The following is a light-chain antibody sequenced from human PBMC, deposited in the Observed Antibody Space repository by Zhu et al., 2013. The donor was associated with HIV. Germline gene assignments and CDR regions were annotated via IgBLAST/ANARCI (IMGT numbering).Light chain of an antibody. Sequence: DMQMTQVPSTLSASVGDRVTITCRASRNINDWLAWYQHKPGEAPKLLIYKASSLQSGVPSRFSGSGFGTEFTLTISCLQPDDFATYYCQQYDSPWLFGQGTKVEIK. CDR3: QQYDSPWL. V-gene: IGKV1-5*03. CDR2: KAS. J-gene: IGKJ1*01. CDR1: RNINDW.